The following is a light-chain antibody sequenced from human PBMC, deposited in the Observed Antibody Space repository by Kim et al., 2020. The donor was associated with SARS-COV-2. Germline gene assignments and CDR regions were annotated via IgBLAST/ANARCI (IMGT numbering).Light chain of an antibody. Sequence: GQTITRTCAGTSRNVGNCNLVAWYQQHTGNAPKLIIYDVIKRPSGVPGRFSSAKSGSAASLTISRLQAEDEANYYCFSYAGSYTRVFGVGTQLTVL. J-gene: IGLJ3*02. V-gene: IGLV2-11*03. CDR2: DVI. CDR3: FSYAGSYTRV. CDR1: SRNVGNCNL.